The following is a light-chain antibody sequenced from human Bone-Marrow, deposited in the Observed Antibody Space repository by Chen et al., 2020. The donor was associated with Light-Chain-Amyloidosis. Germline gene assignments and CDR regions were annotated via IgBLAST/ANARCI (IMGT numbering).Light chain of an antibody. CDR3: CSYAGSSTFAV. CDR1: SSDVGSYNL. Sequence: QSALTQPASVSGSPGQSITISCTGTSSDVGSYNLVSWYQQHPGKAPKLMIYEGSKRPSGVSNRFAGSKSGNTASLTISGLQAEDEADYYCCSYAGSSTFAVFGGGTKLTVI. CDR2: EGS. J-gene: IGLJ3*02. V-gene: IGLV2-23*03.